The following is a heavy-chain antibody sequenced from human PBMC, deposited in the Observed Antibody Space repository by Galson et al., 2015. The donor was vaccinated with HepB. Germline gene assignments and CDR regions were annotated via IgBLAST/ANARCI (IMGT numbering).Heavy chain of an antibody. CDR2: ISSSSSYI. D-gene: IGHD2-21*01. CDR3: ARDSYGPLDCGGDCYSFDY. CDR1: GFTFSSYS. J-gene: IGHJ4*02. V-gene: IGHV3-21*01. Sequence: SLRLSCAASGFTFSSYSMNWVRQAPGRGLEWVSSISSSSSYIYYADSVKGRFTISRDNAKNSLYLQMNSLRAEDTAVYYCARDSYGPLDCGGDCYSFDYWGQGTLVTVSS.